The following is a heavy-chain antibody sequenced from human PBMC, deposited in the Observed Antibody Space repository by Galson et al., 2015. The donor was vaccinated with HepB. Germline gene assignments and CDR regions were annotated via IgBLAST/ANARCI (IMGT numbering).Heavy chain of an antibody. CDR2: IIPIFGTA. Sequence: SVKVSCKASGGTFSSYAISWVRQAPGQGLEWMGGIIPIFGTANYAQKFQGRVTITADKSTSTAYMELSSLRSEDTAVYYCVRGRDRASAGTDAFDLWGQGTMVTVSS. D-gene: IGHD6-13*01. CDR1: GGTFSSYA. V-gene: IGHV1-69*06. CDR3: VRGRDRASAGTDAFDL. J-gene: IGHJ3*01.